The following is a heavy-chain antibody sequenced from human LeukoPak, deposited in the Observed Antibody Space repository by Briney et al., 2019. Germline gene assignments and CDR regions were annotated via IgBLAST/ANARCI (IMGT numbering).Heavy chain of an antibody. CDR3: ARGLVDIVATIPRMYYFDY. Sequence: TSETLSLTCTVSGGSISSYYWSWIRQPPGKGLERIGHIYYSGSTNYNPSLKSRVTISVDTSKNHFSLKLSSVTAADTAVYYCARGLVDIVATIPRMYYFDYWGQGTLVTVSS. J-gene: IGHJ4*02. V-gene: IGHV4-59*08. D-gene: IGHD5-12*01. CDR2: IYYSGST. CDR1: GGSISSYY.